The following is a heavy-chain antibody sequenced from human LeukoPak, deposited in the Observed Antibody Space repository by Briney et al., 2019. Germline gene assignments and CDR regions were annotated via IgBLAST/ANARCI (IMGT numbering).Heavy chain of an antibody. CDR3: AKPDSSGYYFNFDY. D-gene: IGHD3-22*01. CDR2: ISGSGGST. V-gene: IGHV3-23*01. J-gene: IGHJ4*02. CDR1: GFTFSCYA. Sequence: GGSLRLSCAASGFTFSCYAMSWVRQAPGKGLEWVSAISGSGGSTYYADSVKGRLTISRDNSKNTLYLQMNSLRAEDTAVYYCAKPDSSGYYFNFDYWGQGTLVTVSS.